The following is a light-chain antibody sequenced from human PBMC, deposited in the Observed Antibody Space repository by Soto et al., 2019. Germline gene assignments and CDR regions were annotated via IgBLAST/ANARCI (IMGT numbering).Light chain of an antibody. V-gene: IGLV2-14*01. CDR2: EVS. Sequence: QSALTQPASVSGSPGQSLTISCTGSSSDIETYNYVSWYQQPPGKAPKLIIYEVSNRPSGVSNRFSASKSGKTASLTISGLQAEDEGDYYCTSYTSFSTLRAFGGGTKVTVL. CDR1: SSDIETYNY. J-gene: IGLJ3*02. CDR3: TSYTSFSTLRA.